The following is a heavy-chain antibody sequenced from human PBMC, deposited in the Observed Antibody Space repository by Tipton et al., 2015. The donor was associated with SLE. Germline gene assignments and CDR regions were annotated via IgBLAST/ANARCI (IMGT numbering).Heavy chain of an antibody. CDR2: ISPSGFTI. J-gene: IGHJ4*02. CDR1: GFIFSDYY. V-gene: IGHV3-11*04. CDR3: ARGPGKYQVPSYFDF. D-gene: IGHD2-2*01. Sequence: SLRLSCAASGFIFSDYYMSWVRQAPGKGLEWISYISPSGFTIYYTDSVKGRFTISRDNSDNTLYLQMNSLRAEDTAVYYCARGPGKYQVPSYFDFWGQGTLVTVSS.